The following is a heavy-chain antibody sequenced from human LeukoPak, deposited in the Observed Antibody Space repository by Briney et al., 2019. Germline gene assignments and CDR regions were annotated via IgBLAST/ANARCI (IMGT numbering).Heavy chain of an antibody. CDR2: INSDGSST. J-gene: IGHJ3*02. V-gene: IGHV3-74*01. CDR3: ARAKLRYFGWLTRDDAFDI. D-gene: IGHD3-9*01. CDR1: GFTFSSYW. Sequence: GGSLRLSCAASGFTFSSYWMHWVRQAPGKGLVWVSRINSDGSSTSYADSVKGRFTISRDNAKNTLYLQMNSLRAEDTAVYYCARAKLRYFGWLTRDDAFDIWGQGTMVTVSS.